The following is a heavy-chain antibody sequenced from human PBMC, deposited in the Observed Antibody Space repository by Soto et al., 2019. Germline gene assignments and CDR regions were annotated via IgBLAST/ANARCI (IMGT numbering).Heavy chain of an antibody. D-gene: IGHD2-15*01. CDR3: ATAFCSGGSCYGDSEYYFDY. CDR1: GYTLTELS. CDR2: FDPEDGET. Sequence: QVQLVQSGAEVKKPGASVKVSCKVSGYTLTELSMHWVRQAPGKGLEWMGGFDPEDGETIYAQKFQGRVTMTEDTSTDPAYMELSSLRSEDTAVYYCATAFCSGGSCYGDSEYYFDYWGQGTLVTVSS. V-gene: IGHV1-24*01. J-gene: IGHJ4*02.